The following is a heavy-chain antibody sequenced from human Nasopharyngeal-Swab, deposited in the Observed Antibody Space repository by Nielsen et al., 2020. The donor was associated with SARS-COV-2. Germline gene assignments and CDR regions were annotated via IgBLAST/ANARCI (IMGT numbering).Heavy chain of an antibody. CDR2: IIPILGTA. CDR3: ARDLWRRAARDYYYYGMDV. V-gene: IGHV1-69*13. D-gene: IGHD3-3*01. J-gene: IGHJ6*02. CDR1: GGTFSSYA. Sequence: SVKVSCKASGGTFSSYAISWVRQAPGQGLEWMGGIIPILGTANYAQKFQGRVTITADESTSTAYMELSSLRSEDTAVYYCARDLWRRAARDYYYYGMDVWGQGTTVTVSS.